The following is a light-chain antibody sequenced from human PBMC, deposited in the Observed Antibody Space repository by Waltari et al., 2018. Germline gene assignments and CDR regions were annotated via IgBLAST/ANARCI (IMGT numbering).Light chain of an antibody. CDR3: QAWDSSTHVV. CDR2: QDR. V-gene: IGLV3-1*01. CDR1: KLGVTY. J-gene: IGLJ2*01. Sequence: SYQLTQPPSVSVSPAQTASITCSGDKLGVTYACWYQQKPGQSPVLVIYQDRKRPSGIPERFSGSNSGNTATLTISGTQAMDEADYYCQAWDSSTHVVFGGGTKLTVL.